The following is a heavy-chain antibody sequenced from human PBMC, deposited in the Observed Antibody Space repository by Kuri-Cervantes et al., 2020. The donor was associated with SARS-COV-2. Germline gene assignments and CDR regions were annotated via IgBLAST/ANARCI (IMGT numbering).Heavy chain of an antibody. D-gene: IGHD3-3*01. Sequence: GGSLRLSCAASGFTFSNAWMNWVHQAPGKGLEWVGRIKSKTDGGTTDYAAPVKGRFTISRDDSKNTLYLQMNSLKTEDTAVYYCTTDTPLSQHYDFWSGYHYGMDVWGQGTTVTVSS. J-gene: IGHJ6*02. V-gene: IGHV3-15*07. CDR2: IKSKTDGGTT. CDR3: TTDTPLSQHYDFWSGYHYGMDV. CDR1: GFTFSNAW.